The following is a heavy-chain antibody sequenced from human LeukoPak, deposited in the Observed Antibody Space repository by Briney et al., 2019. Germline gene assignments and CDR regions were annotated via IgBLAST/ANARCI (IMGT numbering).Heavy chain of an antibody. CDR1: GFTFSSYW. Sequence: GGSLRLSCAASGFTFSSYWMHWVRQAPGKGLVWVSRINSDGSSTSYADSVKGRFTISRDNAKNTLYLQMNSLRREDTAVYYCAREGWNDDYFDYWGEGTLVTVSS. D-gene: IGHD1-1*01. J-gene: IGHJ4*02. CDR3: AREGWNDDYFDY. CDR2: INSDGSST. V-gene: IGHV3-74*01.